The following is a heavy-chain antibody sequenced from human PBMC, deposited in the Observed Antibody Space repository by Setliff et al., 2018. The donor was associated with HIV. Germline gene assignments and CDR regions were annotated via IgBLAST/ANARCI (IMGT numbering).Heavy chain of an antibody. CDR1: GDSISSSSYY. V-gene: IGHV4-39*01. J-gene: IGHJ4*02. CDR2: IYYSGST. Sequence: PSETLSLTCTVSGDSISSSSYYWGWIRQPPGKGLEWIGSIYYSGSTHYNPSLQSRVTVSVDTSKNQFSLNLSSVTAADTAVYYCARTLGSGTFRYYFDYWPGNPGHRLL. D-gene: IGHD3-10*01. CDR3: ARTLGSGTFRYYFDY.